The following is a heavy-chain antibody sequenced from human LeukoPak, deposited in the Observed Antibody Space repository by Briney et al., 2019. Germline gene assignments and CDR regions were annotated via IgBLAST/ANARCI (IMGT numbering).Heavy chain of an antibody. CDR3: ARDFWGSFDY. V-gene: IGHV3-7*01. J-gene: IGHJ4*02. CDR2: IKEDGSAI. Sequence: GGSLRLSCAASGFTFSNYWMSWVRQAPVKGLEWVANIKEDGSAIYYMDSVKGRFTISRDNAKNSVYLQMNSLRGEDTAVYYCARDFWGSFDYWGQGALVTVSS. CDR1: GFTFSNYW. D-gene: IGHD7-27*01.